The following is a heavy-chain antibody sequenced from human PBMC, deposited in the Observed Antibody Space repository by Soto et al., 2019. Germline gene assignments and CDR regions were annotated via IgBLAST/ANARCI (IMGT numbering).Heavy chain of an antibody. CDR3: ARRPGSWFDP. CDR2: IFPSDSDT. CDR1: GYSFTTSW. Sequence: EVQLVQSGAEVKKPGESLKISCKASGYSFTTSWIGWVRQMPGKGLEWMGIIFPSDSDTRYSPSFQGQVTISVYKSISTAYLQWSSLKASDTAMYSCARRPGSWFDPWGQGTLVTVSS. J-gene: IGHJ5*02. V-gene: IGHV5-51*01. D-gene: IGHD3-10*01.